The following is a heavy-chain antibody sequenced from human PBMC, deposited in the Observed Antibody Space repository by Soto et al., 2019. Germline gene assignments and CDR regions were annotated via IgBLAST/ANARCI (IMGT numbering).Heavy chain of an antibody. CDR3: ARDLHSVGKYWYVDI. D-gene: IGHD2-15*01. Sequence: QVQLVQSGAEVKKPGASVKVSCKASGYTFTHYGITWVRQAPGQGLEWMGWINSFSGDTNYPQKLQGRLTMTTDTSTNTVYMELRNLRSDDTAVYDGARDLHSVGKYWYVDIWGRGTVVTVSS. V-gene: IGHV1-18*01. CDR1: GYTFTHYG. J-gene: IGHJ2*01. CDR2: INSFSGDT.